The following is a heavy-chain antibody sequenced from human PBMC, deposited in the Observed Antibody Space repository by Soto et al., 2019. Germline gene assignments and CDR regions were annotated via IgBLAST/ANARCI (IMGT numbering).Heavy chain of an antibody. CDR1: GLTFSSSS. D-gene: IGHD6-6*01. V-gene: IGHV3-23*01. CDR3: AKLVRY. J-gene: IGHJ4*02. CDR2: STGGGGST. Sequence: EVQLLESGGGLVQPGGSLRLSCVASGLTFSSSSMSWVRQAPGKGLEWVSVSTGGGGSTFYADSVKSRFTISRDNSKNTLYLQMNRLRAEDAAVYFCAKLVRYWGQGTLVTVSS.